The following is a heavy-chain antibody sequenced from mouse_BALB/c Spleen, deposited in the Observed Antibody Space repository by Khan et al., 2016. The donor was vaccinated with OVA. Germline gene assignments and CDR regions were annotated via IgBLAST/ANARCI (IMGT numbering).Heavy chain of an antibody. V-gene: IGHV5-17*02. Sequence: EVQLQESGGGLVQPGGSRKLSCAASGFTFSTYGMHWVRQAPEKGLEWVAYISGDSSTIYYADTVKGRITIYRDNPKNTLFLQMTSLMSEDTARYYGATSYFYGYYFDYWGPGTTLTVSS. CDR2: ISGDSSTI. J-gene: IGHJ2*01. CDR3: ATSYFYGYYFDY. CDR1: GFTFSTYG. D-gene: IGHD1-1*01.